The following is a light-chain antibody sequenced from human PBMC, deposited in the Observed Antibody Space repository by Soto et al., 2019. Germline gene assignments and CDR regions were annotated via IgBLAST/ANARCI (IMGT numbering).Light chain of an antibody. CDR2: AAS. Sequence: DIQMTQSPSSLSASVGDRVTITCRASQSIVTYLNWYLQKPGKAPKLLIYAASNLQSGVPSRFSGSGSGTDFTLTISSLQPDDFATYFCQQSYSTPPWTVGQGTKVEIK. J-gene: IGKJ1*01. CDR3: QQSYSTPPWT. CDR1: QSIVTY. V-gene: IGKV1-39*01.